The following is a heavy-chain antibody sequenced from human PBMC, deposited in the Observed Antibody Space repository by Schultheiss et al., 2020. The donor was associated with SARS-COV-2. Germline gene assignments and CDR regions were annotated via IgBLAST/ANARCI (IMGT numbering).Heavy chain of an antibody. CDR3: ATNPQ. CDR2: INPSDSRT. V-gene: IGHV5-10-1*01. Sequence: GESLKISCKGSGYNFTTYWISWVRQMPGKGLEWMGRINPSDSRTNYSPSFQGHVTFSADKSISTAYLQWSSLKASDSAMYYCATNPQWGQGTLVTVSS. CDR1: GYNFTTYW. J-gene: IGHJ4*02. D-gene: IGHD1-14*01.